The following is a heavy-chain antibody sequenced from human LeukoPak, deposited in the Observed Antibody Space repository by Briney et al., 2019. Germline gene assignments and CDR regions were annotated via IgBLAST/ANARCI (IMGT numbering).Heavy chain of an antibody. CDR1: GYTFTSYG. V-gene: IGHV1-69*13. CDR2: IIPIFGTA. CDR3: ASTSVYYYGSGSYLPVDY. J-gene: IGHJ4*02. D-gene: IGHD3-10*01. Sequence: SVKVSCKASGYTFTSYGISWVRQAPGQGLEWMGGIIPIFGTANYAQKFQGRVTITADESTSTAYMELSSLRSEDTAVYYCASTSVYYYGSGSYLPVDYWGQGTLVTVSS.